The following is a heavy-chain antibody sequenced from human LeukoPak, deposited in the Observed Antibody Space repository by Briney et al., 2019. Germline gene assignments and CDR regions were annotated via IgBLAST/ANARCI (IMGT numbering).Heavy chain of an antibody. D-gene: IGHD3-22*01. CDR3: ATSAYYYDSSGYPQSAWFDP. CDR2: INHSGST. Sequence: SETLSLTCAVYGGSFSGYYWSWIRQPPGKGLELIGEINHSGSTNYNPSLKSRVTISVDTSKNQFSLKLSSVTAADTAVYYCATSAYYYDSSGYPQSAWFDPWGQGTLVTVSS. CDR1: GGSFSGYY. V-gene: IGHV4-34*01. J-gene: IGHJ5*02.